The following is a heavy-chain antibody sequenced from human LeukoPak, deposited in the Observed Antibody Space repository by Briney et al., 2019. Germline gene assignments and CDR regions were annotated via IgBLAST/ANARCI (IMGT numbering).Heavy chain of an antibody. Sequence: GGSLRLSCAASGFTFSDYYMSWIRQTPGKGLEWVSYISGSGSTIYYADSVKGRFTISRDNAKNSLYLQMNSLRAKDTAVYYCARDLDYGVYADYWGQGTLVTVSS. V-gene: IGHV3-11*01. D-gene: IGHD4-17*01. CDR1: GFTFSDYY. CDR3: ARDLDYGVYADY. CDR2: ISGSGSTI. J-gene: IGHJ4*02.